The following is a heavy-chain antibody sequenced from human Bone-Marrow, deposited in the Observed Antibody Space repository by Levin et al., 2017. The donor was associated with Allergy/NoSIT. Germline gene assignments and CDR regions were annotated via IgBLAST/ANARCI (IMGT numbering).Heavy chain of an antibody. D-gene: IGHD3-9*01. J-gene: IGHJ6*03. V-gene: IGHV4-61*02. CDR3: AREPVSGNYYYYYHYYMDV. Sequence: SETLSLTCSVSGGSLTSGSYFWNWIRQPAGKGLEWIGRIYAGGSANYNPSLRSRVTISVDTSKNQFSLTLTSVTAADTAVYYCAREPVSGNYYYYYHYYMDVWGEGTTVTVSS. CDR1: GGSLTSGSYF. CDR2: IYAGGSA.